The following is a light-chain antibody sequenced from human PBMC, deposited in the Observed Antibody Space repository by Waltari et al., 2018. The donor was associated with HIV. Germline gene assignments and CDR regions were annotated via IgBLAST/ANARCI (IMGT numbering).Light chain of an antibody. CDR1: SSNIGKHY. Sequence: SVPTQPPSASGTPGQRVPTSPSRSSSNIGKHYVYWYQPLPGTAPKVLLYRSNQRPSGVPGLSSGSKAGTSSSLASSVLLSEDEADYYCAAWENSLSGPVFGGGTKLIVL. CDR2: RSN. J-gene: IGLJ3*02. CDR3: AAWENSLSGPV. V-gene: IGLV1-47*01.